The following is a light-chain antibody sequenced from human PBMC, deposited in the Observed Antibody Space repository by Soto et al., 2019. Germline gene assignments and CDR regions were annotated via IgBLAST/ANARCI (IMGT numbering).Light chain of an antibody. CDR2: DAS. V-gene: IGKV3-11*01. CDR1: QSVSSY. Sequence: EIVLTQSPATLSLSPGERATLSCRASQSVSSYLAWYQQKPGQAPRLLIYDASNRATGIPARFSGSRSGTDFTPTISSLDPEDFAVYYCQQRSNWPLTFGGGTKVEIK. J-gene: IGKJ4*01. CDR3: QQRSNWPLT.